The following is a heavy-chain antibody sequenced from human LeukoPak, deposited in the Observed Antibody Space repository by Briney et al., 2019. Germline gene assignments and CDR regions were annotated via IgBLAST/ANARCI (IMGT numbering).Heavy chain of an antibody. CDR2: IYYSGST. D-gene: IGHD1-26*01. J-gene: IGHJ4*02. CDR3: ASRISGSYAGFHYYFDY. Sequence: PSETLSLTCTVSGGSISSSSYYWGWIRQPPGKGLEWIGSIYYSGSTYYNPSLKSRVTRSVDTSKNQFSLKLSSVTAADTAVYYCASRISGSYAGFHYYFDYWGQGTLVTVSS. CDR1: GGSISSSSYY. V-gene: IGHV4-39*01.